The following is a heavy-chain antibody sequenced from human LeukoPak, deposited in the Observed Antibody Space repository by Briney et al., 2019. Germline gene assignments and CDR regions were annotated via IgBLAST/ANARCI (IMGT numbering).Heavy chain of an antibody. Sequence: PGGSLRLSCAASGFTFRGHWMSWVRQAPGKGLEGVANINQGGSDKYYVDSVKGRFTISRDNANNLLYLQMNSLRGEDTAVYYCTRDRSRAEDDWGQGTLVTVSS. V-gene: IGHV3-7*01. CDR3: TRDRSRAEDD. J-gene: IGHJ4*02. CDR2: INQGGSDK. CDR1: GFTFRGHW. D-gene: IGHD1-14*01.